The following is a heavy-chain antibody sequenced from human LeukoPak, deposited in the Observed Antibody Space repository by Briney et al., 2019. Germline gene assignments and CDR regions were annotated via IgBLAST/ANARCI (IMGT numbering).Heavy chain of an antibody. CDR3: ARDFSIAVAGPLDY. CDR1: GFTFSSYG. D-gene: IGHD6-19*01. J-gene: IGHJ4*02. V-gene: IGHV3-33*01. Sequence: GGSLRLSCAASGFTFSSYGMHWVRQAPGKGLEWVAVIWYDGSNKYYADSVKGRFTISRDNSKNTLYLQMNSLRAEDTAVYYCARDFSIAVAGPLDYWGQGTQVTVSS. CDR2: IWYDGSNK.